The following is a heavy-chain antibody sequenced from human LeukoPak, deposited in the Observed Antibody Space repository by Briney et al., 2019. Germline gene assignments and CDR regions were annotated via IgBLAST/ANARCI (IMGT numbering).Heavy chain of an antibody. J-gene: IGHJ6*03. CDR2: INPNSGGA. V-gene: IGHV1-2*02. D-gene: IGHD2-15*01. CDR3: ARVFLDIVVVVADYYYMDV. Sequence: ASVEVSCKASAYTFIGYHIHWVRQAPGQGLEWMGWINPNSGGANYAQKFQGRVTMTRDTSISTAYMELSRLRSDDTAVYYCARVFLDIVVVVADYYYMDVWGKGTTVTVSS. CDR1: AYTFIGYH.